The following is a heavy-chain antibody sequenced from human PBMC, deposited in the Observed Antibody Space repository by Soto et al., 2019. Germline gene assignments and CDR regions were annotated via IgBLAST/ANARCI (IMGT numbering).Heavy chain of an antibody. V-gene: IGHV4-34*01. Sequence: SETLCLTCAVDGGSFSGYCWSWIRQPPGKGLEWIGEINHSGSTNYNPSLKSRVTISVDTSKNQFSLKLSSVTAADTAVYYCARGYITMVRGVNKGYYFDYWGQGTLVTVSS. J-gene: IGHJ4*02. CDR1: GGSFSGYC. CDR2: INHSGST. CDR3: ARGYITMVRGVNKGYYFDY. D-gene: IGHD3-10*01.